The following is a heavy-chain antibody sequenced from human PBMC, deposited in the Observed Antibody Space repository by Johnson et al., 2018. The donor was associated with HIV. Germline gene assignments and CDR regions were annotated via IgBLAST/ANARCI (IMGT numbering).Heavy chain of an antibody. Sequence: QVQLVESGGGLVKPGGSLRLSCAASGFTFSAYYMSWIRQAPGKGLDWVSYISNADSTISYADSVTGRFTISRDHSQNTLSLQMSSLRGEDTAVYYCARKPSGCSGGSCYSWGAFDIWGQGTMVTVSS. CDR1: GFTFSAYY. CDR2: ISNADSTI. CDR3: ARKPSGCSGGSCYSWGAFDI. D-gene: IGHD2-15*01. V-gene: IGHV3-11*01. J-gene: IGHJ3*02.